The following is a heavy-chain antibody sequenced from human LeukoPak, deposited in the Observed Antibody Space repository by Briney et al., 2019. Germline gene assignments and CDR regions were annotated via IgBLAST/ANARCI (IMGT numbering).Heavy chain of an antibody. V-gene: IGHV3-66*04. J-gene: IGHJ3*02. CDR1: GFTVSSNY. CDR2: IYSGGTT. CDR3: ARPTTVTTIAADAFDI. D-gene: IGHD4-11*01. Sequence: GGSLRLSCAVSGFTVSSNYMSWVRQAPGKGLEWVSVIYSGGTTYYADSVKGRFTISRDDSKNTLYLQMNSLRAEDTAVYYCARPTTVTTIAADAFDIWGQGTMVTVSS.